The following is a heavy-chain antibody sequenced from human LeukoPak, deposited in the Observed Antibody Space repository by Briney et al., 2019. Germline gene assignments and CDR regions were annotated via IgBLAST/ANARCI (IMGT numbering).Heavy chain of an antibody. Sequence: GGSLRLSCSTSGFTFSRYAMSWVRQTPGKGLEWVSTISGSGDSTYDADSVKGRFTISRDNSKNTLYLQMSSLRAEDTAVYYCAKDLEATTRGFDYWGQGSRVTVSS. CDR1: GFTFSRYA. CDR2: ISGSGDST. V-gene: IGHV3-23*01. CDR3: AKDLEATTRGFDY. J-gene: IGHJ4*02. D-gene: IGHD5-12*01.